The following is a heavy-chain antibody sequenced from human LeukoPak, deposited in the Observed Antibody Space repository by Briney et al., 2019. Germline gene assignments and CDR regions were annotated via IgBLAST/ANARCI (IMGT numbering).Heavy chain of an antibody. J-gene: IGHJ5*02. Sequence: GGSLRLSCAASGFTFSNAWMSWVRQAPGKGMKWVGRIKSKTDGGTTDHAAPVTGRFTISRDDSNNTLYLQMKSLKTEYTAVYYCTTGEGFYYDTSVGWFDPWGQGTLVTVSS. CDR3: TTGEGFYYDTSVGWFDP. D-gene: IGHD3-22*01. CDR1: GFTFSNAW. V-gene: IGHV3-15*01. CDR2: IKSKTDGGTT.